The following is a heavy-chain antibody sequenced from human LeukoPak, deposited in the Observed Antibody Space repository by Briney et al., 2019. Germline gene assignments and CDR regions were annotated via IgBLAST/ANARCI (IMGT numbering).Heavy chain of an antibody. CDR1: GGSFSGYY. Sequence: SETLSLTCAVYGGSFSGYYWSWIRQPPGKGLEWIGEINHSGSTNYNPSLKSRVTISVDTSKSQFSLKLTSVTPADTAVYYCARGGIVGSRTNWFDPWGQGILVTVSS. CDR3: ARGGIVGSRTNWFDP. D-gene: IGHD1-26*01. V-gene: IGHV4-34*01. CDR2: INHSGST. J-gene: IGHJ5*02.